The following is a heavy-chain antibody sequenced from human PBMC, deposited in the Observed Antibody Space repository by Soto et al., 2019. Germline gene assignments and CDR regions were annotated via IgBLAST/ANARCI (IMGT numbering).Heavy chain of an antibody. D-gene: IGHD3-3*01. Sequence: SETLSLTCTVSGGSISSGGYYWSWIRQHPGKGLEWIGYIYYSGSTYYNPSLKSRVTISVDTSKNQFSLKLSSVTDADTAVYYCARTALEWLLLHWFDPLGPGTLVTVSS. J-gene: IGHJ5*02. CDR3: ARTALEWLLLHWFDP. CDR2: IYYSGST. V-gene: IGHV4-31*03. CDR1: GGSISSGGYY.